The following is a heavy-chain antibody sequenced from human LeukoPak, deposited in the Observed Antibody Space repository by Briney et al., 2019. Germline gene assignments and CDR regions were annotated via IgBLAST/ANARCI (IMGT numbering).Heavy chain of an antibody. CDR2: IYSGGRT. Sequence: GGSLRLSWAAAGFTVSSNYMSWVRQAPGKGLEWVSVIYSGGRTYYADSVKGRFTISRDNSKNTLYLQMNSLRAEDTAVYFCARGLSVAATWGTVFDYWGQGTLVTVPS. J-gene: IGHJ4*02. CDR1: GFTVSSNY. V-gene: IGHV3-53*01. D-gene: IGHD6-19*01. CDR3: ARGLSVAATWGTVFDY.